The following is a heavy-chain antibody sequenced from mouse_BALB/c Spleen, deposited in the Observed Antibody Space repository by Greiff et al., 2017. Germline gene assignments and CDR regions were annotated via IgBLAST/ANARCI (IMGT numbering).Heavy chain of an antibody. CDR2: IRNKANGYTT. CDR1: GFTFTDYY. V-gene: IGHV7-3*02. J-gene: IGHJ1*01. CDR3: ARENFDV. Sequence: EVKLMESGGGLVQPGGSLRLSCATSGFTFTDYYMSWVRQPPGKALEWLGFIRNKANGYTTEYSASVKGRFTISRDNSQSILYLQMNTLRAEDSATYYCARENFDVWGAGTTVTVSS.